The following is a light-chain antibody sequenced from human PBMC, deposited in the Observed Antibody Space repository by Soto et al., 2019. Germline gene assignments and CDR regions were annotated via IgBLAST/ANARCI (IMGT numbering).Light chain of an antibody. Sequence: EIVLTHSPGTLSLSPWEGATLSCRASQSVSSSYLAWYQQKPGQAPKVLIYRASSRATGIPDGFSGGGSGTDFTLTISRLEPEDFAVYYCQQYGSSSITFGQGTRLEIK. V-gene: IGKV3-20*01. CDR3: QQYGSSSIT. J-gene: IGKJ5*01. CDR2: RAS. CDR1: QSVSSSY.